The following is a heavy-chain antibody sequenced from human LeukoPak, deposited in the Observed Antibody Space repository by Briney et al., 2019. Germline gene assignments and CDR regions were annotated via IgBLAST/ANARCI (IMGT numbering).Heavy chain of an antibody. CDR2: ISDNGADT. CDR3: ATDRIRGDSF. J-gene: IGHJ4*02. Sequence: GESLKLSCAASGVTFSNCVMSWVRQAPGKGLEWVSSISDNGADTYYEDSVKGRFTISRDNSRNTLSLQMNSLRVEDTAVYYCATDRIRGDSFWGQGTLVTVSP. D-gene: IGHD3-16*01. CDR1: GVTFSNCV. V-gene: IGHV3-23*01.